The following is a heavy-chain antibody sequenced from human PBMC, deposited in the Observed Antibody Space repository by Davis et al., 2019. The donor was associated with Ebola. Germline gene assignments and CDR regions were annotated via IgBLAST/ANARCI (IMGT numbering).Heavy chain of an antibody. V-gene: IGHV4-4*02. CDR2: VFHSGHT. D-gene: IGHD4/OR15-4a*01. CDR3: TRGYGAL. J-gene: IGHJ3*01. CDR1: GISVSSSNW. Sequence: PSETLSLTCAVSGISVSSSNWWTWMRQPPGKSLEWIGQVFHSGHTNYNPSLGSRVSLSLDKSNNQFSLQLTSVTAADTAVHYCTRGYGALWGQGKLVTVSS.